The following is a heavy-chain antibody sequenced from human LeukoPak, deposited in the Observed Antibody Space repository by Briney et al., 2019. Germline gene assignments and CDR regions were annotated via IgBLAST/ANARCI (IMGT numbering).Heavy chain of an antibody. CDR1: GFTFSSYA. J-gene: IGHJ4*02. Sequence: PGGSLRLSCAASGFTFSSYAMSWVRQAPGKGLEWVSAISGSGGSTYYADSVKGRFTISRDNSKNTLYLQMNSLRAEDTAVYYCAKDRDHDYYDSSGCFDYWGQGTLVTVSS. D-gene: IGHD3-22*01. V-gene: IGHV3-23*01. CDR2: ISGSGGST. CDR3: AKDRDHDYYDSSGCFDY.